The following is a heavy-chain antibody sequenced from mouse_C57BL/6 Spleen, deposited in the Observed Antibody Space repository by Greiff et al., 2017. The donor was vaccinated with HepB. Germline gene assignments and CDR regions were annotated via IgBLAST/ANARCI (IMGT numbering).Heavy chain of an antibody. CDR1: GFTFSSYA. J-gene: IGHJ1*03. Sequence: EVKLMESGEGLVKPGGSLKLSCAASGFTFSSYAMSWVRQTPEKRLEWVAYISSGGDYIYYADTVKGRFTISRDNARNTLYLQMSSLKSEDTAMYYCTRDLPYYGSTLRGYFDVWGTGTTVTVSS. D-gene: IGHD1-1*01. V-gene: IGHV5-9-1*02. CDR2: ISSGGDYI. CDR3: TRDLPYYGSTLRGYFDV.